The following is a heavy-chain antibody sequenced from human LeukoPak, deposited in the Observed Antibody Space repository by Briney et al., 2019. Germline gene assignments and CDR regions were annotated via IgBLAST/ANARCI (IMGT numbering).Heavy chain of an antibody. Sequence: ASVKVSCKASGGTFSSYAISWVRQAPGQGLEWMGWISAYNGNTHYAQKLQDRVTMTTHTPTSTAYMELRSLRSDDTAVYYCARDCDYFDSSGYYYADAFDIWGQGTMVTVSS. D-gene: IGHD3-22*01. CDR3: ARDCDYFDSSGYYYADAFDI. CDR1: GGTFSSYA. CDR2: ISAYNGNT. V-gene: IGHV1-18*01. J-gene: IGHJ3*02.